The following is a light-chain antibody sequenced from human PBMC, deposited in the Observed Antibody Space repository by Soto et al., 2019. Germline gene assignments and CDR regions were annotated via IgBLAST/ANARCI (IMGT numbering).Light chain of an antibody. CDR2: DVS. V-gene: IGLV2-14*01. J-gene: IGLJ2*01. Sequence: QSALTQPASVSGSPGQSITISCTGTSSDVGGYNYVSWYQQHPGKAPKLMIYDVSNRPSVVSNRFSGSKSGNTASLTISGLQADDEADYYCSSYTSISTVVFGGGTKLTVL. CDR3: SSYTSISTVV. CDR1: SSDVGGYNY.